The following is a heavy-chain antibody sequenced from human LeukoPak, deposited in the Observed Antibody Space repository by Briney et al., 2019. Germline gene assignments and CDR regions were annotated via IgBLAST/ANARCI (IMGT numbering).Heavy chain of an antibody. D-gene: IGHD3-22*01. CDR3: ARGGSGSGYHYYYYYMDV. CDR1: GFTFSSYE. Sequence: GGSLRLSCAASGFTFSSYEMNWVRQAPGKGLEWVSSISRSSSYKYYADSVKGRFTISRDNANNTLYLQMNSLRVEDTAVYYCARGGSGSGYHYYYYYMDVWGKGTTVTISS. V-gene: IGHV3-21*06. J-gene: IGHJ6*03. CDR2: ISRSSSYK.